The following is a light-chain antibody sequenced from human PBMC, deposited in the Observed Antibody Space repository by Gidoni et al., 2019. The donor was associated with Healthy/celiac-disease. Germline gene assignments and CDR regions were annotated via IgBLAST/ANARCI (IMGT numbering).Light chain of an antibody. Sequence: MLTQSPATLSLSPGERATLSCRASQSVSSYLAWYQQKPGQAPRLLIYDASNRATGITARFSGSGSGTEFTLTISSLEPEDFAVYYCQQRSNWPPITFGQGTRLEIK. V-gene: IGKV3-11*01. J-gene: IGKJ5*01. CDR2: DAS. CDR3: QQRSNWPPIT. CDR1: QSVSSY.